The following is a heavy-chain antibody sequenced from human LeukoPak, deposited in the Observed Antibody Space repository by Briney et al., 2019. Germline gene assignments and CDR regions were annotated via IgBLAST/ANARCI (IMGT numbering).Heavy chain of an antibody. V-gene: IGHV3-11*05. CDR1: GFTFSGHY. CDR2: ISNNNRYT. D-gene: IGHD1-26*01. CDR3: AKVYSGSSN. J-gene: IGHJ4*02. Sequence: GGSLRLSCATSGFTFSGHYMAWIRQAPGKGLEWISYISNNNRYTNYADSVKGRFTISRDNAKNSLYLQMNSLRAEDTAVYYCAKVYSGSSNWGQGTLVTVSS.